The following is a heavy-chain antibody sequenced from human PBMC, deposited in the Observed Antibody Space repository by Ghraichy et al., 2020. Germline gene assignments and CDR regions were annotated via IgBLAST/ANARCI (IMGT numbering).Heavy chain of an antibody. V-gene: IGHV1-18*01. J-gene: IGHJ4*02. CDR3: SRDKPYASGTHDSEVLDY. CDR1: GYTFTSYG. D-gene: IGHD3-10*01. CDR2: ISGYNGQT. Sequence: ASVKVSCKASGYTFTSYGISWVRQAPGHVLEWMGRISGYNGQTDYAPNFHGRVTMTTDTSTSPAYMELRSLKSDDTAVYFCSRDKPYASGTHDSEVLDYWGQGTLVTVSS.